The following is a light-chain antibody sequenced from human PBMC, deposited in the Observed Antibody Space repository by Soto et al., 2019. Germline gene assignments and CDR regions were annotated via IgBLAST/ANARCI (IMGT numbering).Light chain of an antibody. Sequence: EVVLTQSPDTLSLSPGERATLSCRASQDVGKFLVWYQQKPGLSPSLVIYETSKRATDIPDRFSDSGSGTDFTLTINHLEPEDVGVYYCQQRNNWPLTFGGGTKVELK. CDR3: QQRNNWPLT. V-gene: IGKV3-11*01. CDR1: QDVGKF. J-gene: IGKJ4*01. CDR2: ETS.